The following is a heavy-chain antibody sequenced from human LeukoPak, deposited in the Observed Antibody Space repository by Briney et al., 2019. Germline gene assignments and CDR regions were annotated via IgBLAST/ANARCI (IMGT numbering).Heavy chain of an antibody. J-gene: IGHJ4*02. CDR1: GFTVSSNY. CDR3: ARDGWRGGGGSGSQQYFFDY. D-gene: IGHD3-10*01. Sequence: GGSLRLSCAASGFTVSSNYMSWVRQAPGRGLEWVSVIYSAGTTYYADSVKGRFTISRDNSKNTVYLQMNSLRAEDTAVYYCARDGWRGGGGSGSQQYFFDYWGQGTLVTVSS. CDR2: IYSAGTT. V-gene: IGHV3-66*01.